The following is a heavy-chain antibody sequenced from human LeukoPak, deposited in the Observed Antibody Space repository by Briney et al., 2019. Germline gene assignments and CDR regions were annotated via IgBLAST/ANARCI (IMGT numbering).Heavy chain of an antibody. D-gene: IGHD1-26*01. CDR1: GYTFTNYG. Sequence: GASVKVSCKASGYTFTNYGISWVRQAPGQGLEWMGWISAKKGNTNYAQKLQGRVTMTTDTSTSTAYVELRSLRSDDTAVYYCAARSGELPYYFDYWGQGTLVTVSS. V-gene: IGHV1-18*01. CDR3: AARSGELPYYFDY. J-gene: IGHJ4*02. CDR2: ISAKKGNT.